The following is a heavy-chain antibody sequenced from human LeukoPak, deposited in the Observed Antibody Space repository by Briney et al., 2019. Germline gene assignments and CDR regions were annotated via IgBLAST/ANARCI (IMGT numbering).Heavy chain of an antibody. J-gene: IGHJ4*02. CDR1: GFTFSSYA. D-gene: IGHD3-9*01. CDR3: ARDLTFTPALRYSRPEEILDY. Sequence: GRSLRLSCAASGFTFSSYAMHWVRQAPGKGLEWVAVISYDGSNKYYADSVKGRFTISRDNSKNTLYLQMNSLRAEDTAVYYCARDLTFTPALRYSRPEEILDYWGQGTLVTVSS. CDR2: ISYDGSNK. V-gene: IGHV3-30*04.